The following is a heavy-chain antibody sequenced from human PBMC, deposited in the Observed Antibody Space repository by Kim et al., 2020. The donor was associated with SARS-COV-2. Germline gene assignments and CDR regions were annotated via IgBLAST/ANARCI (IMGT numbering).Heavy chain of an antibody. V-gene: IGHV1-3*01. J-gene: IGHJ4*02. D-gene: IGHD6-19*01. CDR3: ARGKGPKGAVEIDY. Sequence: QKFQGRGTITRDTSASTAYMELSSLRSEDTAVYYCARGKGPKGAVEIDYWGQGTLVTVSS.